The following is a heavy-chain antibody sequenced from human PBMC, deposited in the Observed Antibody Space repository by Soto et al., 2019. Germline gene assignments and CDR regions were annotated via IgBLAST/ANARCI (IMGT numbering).Heavy chain of an antibody. CDR2: IIPIFGTA. V-gene: IGHV1-69*01. D-gene: IGHD2-21*02. CDR1: GGTFSSYA. CDR3: ARDRAYCGGDCYPDAFDI. Sequence: QVQLVQSGAEVKKPGSSVKVSCKASGGTFSSYAISWVRQVPGQGLEWMGGIIPIFGTANYAQKFQGRVTITADESTSTAYMELSSLRSEDTAVYYCARDRAYCGGDCYPDAFDIWGQGTMVTVSS. J-gene: IGHJ3*02.